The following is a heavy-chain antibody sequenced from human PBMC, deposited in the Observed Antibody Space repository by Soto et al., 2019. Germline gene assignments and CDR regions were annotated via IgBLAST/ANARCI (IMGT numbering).Heavy chain of an antibody. CDR3: ASRTPSYGDNYWYFDL. D-gene: IGHD4-17*01. J-gene: IGHJ2*01. V-gene: IGHV1-8*01. CDR2: MNPNSGNT. Sequence: QVQLVQSGAEVKTPGASVKVSCKASGYTFTSYDINWVRQATGQGLEWMGWMNPNSGNTGYAQKFQGRVTMTRNTSISTAYMELSSLRSEDTAVYYCASRTPSYGDNYWYFDLWGRGTLVTVSS. CDR1: GYTFTSYD.